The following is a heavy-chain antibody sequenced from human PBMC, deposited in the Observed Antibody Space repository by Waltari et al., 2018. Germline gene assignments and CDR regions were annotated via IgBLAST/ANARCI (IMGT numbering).Heavy chain of an antibody. CDR3: ATDYGDFLGV. CDR2: IKSEGDGGTT. CDR1: GFTFTTAW. J-gene: IGHJ6*02. D-gene: IGHD3-10*01. Sequence: EVQLVESGGGLVKPGGSLRLPCVVSGFTFTTAWMSWVRQGPGKGLEWVGRIKSEGDGGTTDYATPLKGRISLSRDDSKNTVYLQMNTLKAEDTGVYFCATDYGDFLGVWGPGTTVTV. V-gene: IGHV3-15*01.